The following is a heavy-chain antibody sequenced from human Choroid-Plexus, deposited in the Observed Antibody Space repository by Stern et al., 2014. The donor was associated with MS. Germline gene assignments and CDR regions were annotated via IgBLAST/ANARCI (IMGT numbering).Heavy chain of an antibody. J-gene: IGHJ4*02. Sequence: MQLVESWGGVVQPGRPLRLSCAASGFSFSSFGMHWVRQAPGKGLEWVALISYDGSKDYADSVKGRFAISRDNSKNTLYLQMKSLRAEDTAVYYCAKDRQYLTFFFDFWGQGSLVTVSS. CDR3: AKDRQYLTFFFDF. D-gene: IGHD2/OR15-2a*01. V-gene: IGHV3-30*18. CDR1: GFSFSSFG. CDR2: ISYDGSK.